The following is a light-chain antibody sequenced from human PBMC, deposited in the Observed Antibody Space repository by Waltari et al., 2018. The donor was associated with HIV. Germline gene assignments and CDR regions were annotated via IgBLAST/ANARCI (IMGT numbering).Light chain of an antibody. CDR3: CSYAGNYTFV. J-gene: IGLJ2*01. CDR2: DVS. CDR1: SSDVGGYHY. V-gene: IGLV2-11*01. Sequence: QSALTQPRSVSGSPGQSVTIPCTGPSSDVGGYHYVSWYQQHPGKAPKFMIYDVSKRPSGVPDRFSGSKCGNTASLTISGLQAEDEADYYCCSYAGNYTFVFGGGTKLTVL.